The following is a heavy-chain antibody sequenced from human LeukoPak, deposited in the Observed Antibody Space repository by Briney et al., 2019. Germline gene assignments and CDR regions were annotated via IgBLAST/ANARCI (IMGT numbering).Heavy chain of an antibody. CDR3: AAYSSGWYSTGNDASDI. CDR2: MHPNSGNT. V-gene: IGHV1-8*01. D-gene: IGHD6-19*01. Sequence: ASVKVSCKASGYTFTSYDINWVRQATGQGLEWMGWMHPNSGNTGYAQKFQGRVTMTRNTSISTAYMELSSLRSEDTAVYYCAAYSSGWYSTGNDASDIWGQGTMVTVSS. CDR1: GYTFTSYD. J-gene: IGHJ3*02.